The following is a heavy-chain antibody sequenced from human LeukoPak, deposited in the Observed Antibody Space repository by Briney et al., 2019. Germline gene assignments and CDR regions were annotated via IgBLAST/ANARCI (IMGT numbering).Heavy chain of an antibody. CDR1: GFTFSSYA. V-gene: IGHV3-30*04. J-gene: IGHJ4*02. CDR3: ARDASASWDYFDY. CDR2: ISYDGSNK. D-gene: IGHD6-25*01. Sequence: GGSLRLSCAASGFTFSSYAMHWVRQAPGKGLEWVAVISYDGSNKYYADSVKGRFTISRDNSKNTLYLQMNSLRAEDTAVYYCARDASASWDYFDYWGQGTLVTVSS.